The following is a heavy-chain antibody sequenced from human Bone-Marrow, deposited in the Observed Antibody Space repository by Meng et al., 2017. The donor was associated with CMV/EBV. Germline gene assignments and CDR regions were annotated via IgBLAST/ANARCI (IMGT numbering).Heavy chain of an antibody. CDR2: IYYSGST. CDR1: AGSISSGGYY. CDR3: ARLSQPPDWKWFDA. Sequence: TLSHTCTLSAGSISSGGYYWSWIRQHPGKGLEWIGYIYYSGSTYYNPSLKSRVTISVDTSKNQFSLKLSSVTAADTAVYYCARLSQPPDWKWFDACGQGILVTVSS. V-gene: IGHV4-31*03. J-gene: IGHJ5*02. D-gene: IGHD1-1*01.